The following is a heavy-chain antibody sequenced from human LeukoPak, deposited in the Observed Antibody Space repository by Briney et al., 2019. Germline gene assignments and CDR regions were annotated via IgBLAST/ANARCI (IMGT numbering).Heavy chain of an antibody. CDR2: ISSSSSYI. V-gene: IGHV3-21*01. CDR1: GFTFSSYS. Sequence: GGSLRLSCAASGFTFSSYSMSWVGQAPGKGREWVSSISSSSSYIYYADSVKGRFTISRDKAKNSLYLQMNSLRAEDTAVYYCARDPRYGYYDSRGRGEEDYWGQGTLVTVSS. CDR3: ARDPRYGYYDSRGRGEEDY. J-gene: IGHJ4*02. D-gene: IGHD3-22*01.